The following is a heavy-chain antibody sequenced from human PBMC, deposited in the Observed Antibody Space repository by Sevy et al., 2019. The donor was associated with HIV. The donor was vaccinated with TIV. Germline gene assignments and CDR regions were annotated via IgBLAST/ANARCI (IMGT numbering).Heavy chain of an antibody. CDR3: ARPGRSSSSFYFDY. D-gene: IGHD6-6*01. CDR1: GYSISSGYY. J-gene: IGHJ4*02. CDR2: IYHRGST. Sequence: SETLSLTCAVSGYSISSGYYWGWIRQPPGKGLEWIGSIYHRGSTYYNPSLKSLVTISVDTSKNQFSLKLSSVTAADTAVYYCARPGRSSSSFYFDYWGQGTLVTVSS. V-gene: IGHV4-38-2*01.